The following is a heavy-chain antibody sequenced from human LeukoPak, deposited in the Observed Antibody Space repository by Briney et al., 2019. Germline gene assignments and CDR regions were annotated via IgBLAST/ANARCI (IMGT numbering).Heavy chain of an antibody. CDR2: IIPIFGTA. J-gene: IGHJ6*03. CDR3: ATDNWKYRPKRVYMDV. Sequence: SVKLSCKASGGTFSSYAISWVRQAPGQGLEWMGGIIPIFGTANYAQQFQGRVTITTDESTSTAYLELSGLRSEGTAVYYCATDNWKYRPKRVYMDVWGKGTTVAVSS. CDR1: GGTFSSYA. D-gene: IGHD1-1*01. V-gene: IGHV1-69*05.